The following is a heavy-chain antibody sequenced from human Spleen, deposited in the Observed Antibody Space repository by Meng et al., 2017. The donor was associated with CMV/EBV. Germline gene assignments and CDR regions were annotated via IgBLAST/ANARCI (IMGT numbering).Heavy chain of an antibody. Sequence: GESLKISCGASGFPFNSAWMNWVRQAPGKGLEWVSVIYSGGSTYYADSVKGRFTISRDNSKNTLYLQMNSLRAEDTAVYYCAREEQPADAFDIWGQGTMVTVSS. CDR2: IYSGGST. CDR1: GFPFNSAW. V-gene: IGHV3-53*01. CDR3: AREEQPADAFDI. J-gene: IGHJ3*02. D-gene: IGHD6-13*01.